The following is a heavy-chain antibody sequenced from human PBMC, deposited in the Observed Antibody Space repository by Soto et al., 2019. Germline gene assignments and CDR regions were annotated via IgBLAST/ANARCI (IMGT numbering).Heavy chain of an antibody. V-gene: IGHV1-46*01. CDR3: ARAGINWLDP. Sequence: QIQLVQSGAEVKNPGASVRLSCKASGYIFTSFHMHWVRQAPGQGLEWMGMINPSGGRTEYAENFQGGVTMTSDTSTNTVYMELTTLRSEDTAVYYCARAGINWLDPWGQGTLVIVSS. CDR1: GYIFTSFH. CDR2: INPSGGRT. J-gene: IGHJ5*02. D-gene: IGHD2-21*01.